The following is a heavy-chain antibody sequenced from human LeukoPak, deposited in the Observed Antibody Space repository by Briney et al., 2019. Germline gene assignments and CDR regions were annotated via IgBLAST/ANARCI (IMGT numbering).Heavy chain of an antibody. Sequence: ASVKVSCKVSGYTLTELSMHWVRQAPGKGLEWMGGFDPEDGETIYAQKFQGRVTMTEDTSTDTAYMELSSLRPEDTAVYYCATVISYYGSGGPFDPWGQGTLVTVSS. CDR2: FDPEDGET. CDR1: GYTLTELS. CDR3: ATVISYYGSGGPFDP. J-gene: IGHJ5*02. D-gene: IGHD3-10*01. V-gene: IGHV1-24*01.